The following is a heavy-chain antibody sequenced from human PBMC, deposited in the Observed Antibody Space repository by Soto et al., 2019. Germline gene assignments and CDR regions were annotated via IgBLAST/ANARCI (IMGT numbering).Heavy chain of an antibody. Sequence: SETLSLTCTVSGGSISNYYWSWIRQPPGKGLEWIGYIYYSGSTNYNPSLKSRVTISVDTSKNQFSLKLSSVTAADTAVYYCARAPVGYSSDYGMDVWGQGTTVTVSS. D-gene: IGHD6-19*01. CDR2: IYYSGST. V-gene: IGHV4-59*01. CDR1: GGSISNYY. J-gene: IGHJ6*02. CDR3: ARAPVGYSSDYGMDV.